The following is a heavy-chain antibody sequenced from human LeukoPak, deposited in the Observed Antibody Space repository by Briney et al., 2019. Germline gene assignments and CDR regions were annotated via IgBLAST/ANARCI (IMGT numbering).Heavy chain of an antibody. V-gene: IGHV4-61*02. J-gene: IGHJ4*02. CDR2: IYTSGST. D-gene: IGHD3-22*01. CDR3: ARGGTYYYDP. CDR1: GGSISSGSYY. Sequence: PSQTLSLTCTVSGGSISSGSYYWSWIRQPAGKGLEWIGRIYTSGSTNYNPSLKSRVTISVDTSKNQFSLKLSSVTAADTAVYYCARGGTYYYDPWGQGTLVTVSS.